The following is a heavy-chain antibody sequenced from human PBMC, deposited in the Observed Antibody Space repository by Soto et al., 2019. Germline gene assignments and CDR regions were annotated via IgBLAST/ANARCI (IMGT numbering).Heavy chain of an antibody. CDR1: GGSLSSSNW. Sequence: SETLSLTCAVSGGSLSSSNWWSWVRQPPGKGLEWIGEIYHSGSTNYNPSPKSRVTISVDKSKNQFSLKLSSVTAADTAVYYCARHPKYYYDSSGSQPPDYWGQGTLVTVSS. CDR2: IYHSGST. V-gene: IGHV4-4*02. J-gene: IGHJ4*02. D-gene: IGHD3-22*01. CDR3: ARHPKYYYDSSGSQPPDY.